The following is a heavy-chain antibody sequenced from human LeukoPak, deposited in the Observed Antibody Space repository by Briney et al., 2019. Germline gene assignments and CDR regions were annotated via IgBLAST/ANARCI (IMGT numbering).Heavy chain of an antibody. J-gene: IGHJ4*02. V-gene: IGHV1-69*13. Sequence: SVKVSCKASGGTFSSYAISWVRQAPGHGLGWMGGIMPIFGTANYAQKFQGRVTITADESTSPAYMELTSLRSEDTAVYYCARVRYYGSGSYYYFDYWGQGTLVTVSS. D-gene: IGHD3-10*01. CDR3: ARVRYYGSGSYYYFDY. CDR1: GGTFSSYA. CDR2: IMPIFGTA.